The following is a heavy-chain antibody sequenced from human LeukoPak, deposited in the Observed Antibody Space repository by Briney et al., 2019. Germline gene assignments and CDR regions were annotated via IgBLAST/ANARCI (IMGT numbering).Heavy chain of an antibody. V-gene: IGHV3-23*01. D-gene: IGHD1-26*01. CDR3: AKDKGRGSYYRTYYYGMDV. Sequence: GGSLRLSCAASGFTFSSYAMSWVRQAPGKGLEWVSAISGSGGSTYYEHSVKGTFTISRDNSKNTLYLQKNSLRAEDTAVYYCAKDKGRGSYYRTYYYGMDVWGQGTTVTVSS. J-gene: IGHJ6*02. CDR1: GFTFSSYA. CDR2: ISGSGGST.